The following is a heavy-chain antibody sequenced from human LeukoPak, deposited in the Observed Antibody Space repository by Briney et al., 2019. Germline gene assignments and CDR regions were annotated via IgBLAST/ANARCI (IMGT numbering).Heavy chain of an antibody. CDR1: GFTFDDYA. D-gene: IGHD4-17*01. Sequence: GRSLRLSSAASGFTFDDYAMHWVRQAPGKGLEWVSGISWNSGSIGYADSVKGRFTISRDNTKNSLYLQMNSLRAEDTAFYYCAKDHLKNGYYDPGIIDFWGQGTLVTVSS. J-gene: IGHJ4*02. CDR3: AKDHLKNGYYDPGIIDF. CDR2: ISWNSGSI. V-gene: IGHV3-9*01.